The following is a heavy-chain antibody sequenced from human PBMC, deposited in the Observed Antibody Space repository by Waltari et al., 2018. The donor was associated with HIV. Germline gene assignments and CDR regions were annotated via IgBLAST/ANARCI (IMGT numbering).Heavy chain of an antibody. CDR2: LYWNDEE. V-gene: IGHV2-5*01. D-gene: IGHD6-13*01. Sequence: QITLKESGPTLVKPTQTLTLTCTFSGFSLSTRGVGVGWIRQPPGKALEWLALLYWNDEERYSPSLKSRLTITKHTSKNQVLLTMTEMDPVDTATYYCAHRLGSRTWYGNFDYWGQGILVSVSS. CDR3: AHRLGSRTWYGNFDY. J-gene: IGHJ4*02. CDR1: GFSLSTRGVG.